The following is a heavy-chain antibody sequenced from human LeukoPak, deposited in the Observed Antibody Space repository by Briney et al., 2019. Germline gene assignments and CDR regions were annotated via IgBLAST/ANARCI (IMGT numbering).Heavy chain of an antibody. D-gene: IGHD3-16*01. CDR1: GFTFSSYS. J-gene: IGHJ4*02. CDR3: AKGGLRGGTYNDDF. Sequence: GGSLRLSCAASGFTFSSYSMNWVRQAPGKGLEWVSGISGSGGNTYYAEALTGRFTVSRDNSKNTLYLQMNSLRAEDTALYYCAKGGLRGGTYNDDFWGQGTLVTVSS. V-gene: IGHV3-23*01. CDR2: ISGSGGNT.